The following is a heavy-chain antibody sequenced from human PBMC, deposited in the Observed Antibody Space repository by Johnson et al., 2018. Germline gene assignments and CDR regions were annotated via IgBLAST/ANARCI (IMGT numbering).Heavy chain of an antibody. V-gene: IGHV3-11*01. CDR2: ISSSGSPI. CDR3: ARGRYYDSSGYYYLKANYYYYGMDV. Sequence: VQLVESGGGLVKPGGSLRLSCAASGFTFSDHYMSWIRQASGTGLEWVSYISSSGSPIYDADSVKGGFPISRDNDKNSLYPQMNIPRAEDTAVYSCARGRYYDSSGYYYLKANYYYYGMDVWGQGTTVTVSS. D-gene: IGHD3-22*01. J-gene: IGHJ6*02. CDR1: GFTFSDHY.